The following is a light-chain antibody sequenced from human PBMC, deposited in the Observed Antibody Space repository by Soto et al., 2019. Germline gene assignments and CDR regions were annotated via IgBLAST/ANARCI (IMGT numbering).Light chain of an antibody. CDR2: DVT. CDR1: SSDVGGHNA. CDR3: SSFTSSITYV. V-gene: IGLV2-14*01. Sequence: QSALTQPASVSGSPGQSITISCTGTSSDVGGHNAVSWYRQDPGKAPKLVIYDVTNRPSGVSNRFSGSKSGNTASLTISGLQTEDVADYYCSSFTSSITYVFGTGTQLTVL. J-gene: IGLJ1*01.